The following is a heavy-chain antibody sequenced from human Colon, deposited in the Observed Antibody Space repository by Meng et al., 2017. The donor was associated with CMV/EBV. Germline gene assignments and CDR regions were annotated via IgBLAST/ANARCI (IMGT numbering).Heavy chain of an antibody. D-gene: IGHD3-10*01. CDR2: ITANNGNT. CDR3: ARAFFTMFRGLIIPYGMDV. Sequence: ASVKVSCKTSGYTFTRYDVSWVRQAPGQGLEWMGWITANNGNTNYAQKFQGRVTMTTDTSTNTAYMELRSLRSDDTAVYYCARAFFTMFRGLIIPYGMDVWGQGTTVTVSS. V-gene: IGHV1-18*01. CDR1: GYTFTRYD. J-gene: IGHJ6*02.